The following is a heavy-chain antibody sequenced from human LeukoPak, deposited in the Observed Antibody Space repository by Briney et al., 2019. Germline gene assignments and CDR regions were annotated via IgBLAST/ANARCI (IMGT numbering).Heavy chain of an antibody. CDR3: AGRTFGCESPAFDY. D-gene: IGHD2-21*01. V-gene: IGHV3-11*01. CDR1: GLTFREFY. Sequence: GGSLRLSCAAPGLTFREFYMSWIRQAPGRGLEYISYITNSGSSIYYAASVKGRFTISRDNDKNSLYLQMSSLRAEDTAIYYCAGRTFGCESPAFDYWGQGTLVTVSS. J-gene: IGHJ4*02. CDR2: ITNSGSSI.